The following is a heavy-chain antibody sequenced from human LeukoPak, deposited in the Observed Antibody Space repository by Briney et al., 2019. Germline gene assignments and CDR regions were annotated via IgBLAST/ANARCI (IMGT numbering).Heavy chain of an antibody. J-gene: IGHJ6*02. CDR2: TSYDGSKK. Sequence: GGSLRLSCAASGFSFNNYGMHWVRQAPGKGLEWVAVTSYDGSKKYYRDSVKGRFTISRDNSKNTLYLQMNSLRVEDTAVYYCARGITPYYYAMDVWGQGTTVTVSS. CDR1: GFSFNNYG. CDR3: ARGITPYYYAMDV. V-gene: IGHV3-30*03.